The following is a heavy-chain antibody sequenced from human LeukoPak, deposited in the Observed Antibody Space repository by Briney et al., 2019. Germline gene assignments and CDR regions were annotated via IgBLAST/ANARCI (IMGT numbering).Heavy chain of an antibody. CDR3: ATIVGAKTGNFDY. D-gene: IGHD1-26*01. J-gene: IGHJ4*02. CDR1: GYTLTELS. Sequence: ASVKVSCKVSGYTLTELSMHWVRQAPGKGLEWMGGFDPGDGETIYAQKFQGRVTMTEDTSTDTAYMELSSLRSEDTAVYYCATIVGAKTGNFDYWGQGTLVTVSS. V-gene: IGHV1-24*01. CDR2: FDPGDGET.